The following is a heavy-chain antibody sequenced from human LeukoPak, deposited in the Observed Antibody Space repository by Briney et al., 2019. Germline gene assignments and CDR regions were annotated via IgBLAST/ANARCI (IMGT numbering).Heavy chain of an antibody. D-gene: IGHD3-9*01. Sequence: ASVKVSCKVSGYTLTELSIHWVRQAPGKGLEWMGGFDPEDGETIYAQKFQGRVTMTEDTSTDTAYMELSSLRSEDTAVYYCATHILTGYYPKYYFDYWGQGTLVTVSS. CDR1: GYTLTELS. CDR2: FDPEDGET. V-gene: IGHV1-24*01. CDR3: ATHILTGYYPKYYFDY. J-gene: IGHJ4*02.